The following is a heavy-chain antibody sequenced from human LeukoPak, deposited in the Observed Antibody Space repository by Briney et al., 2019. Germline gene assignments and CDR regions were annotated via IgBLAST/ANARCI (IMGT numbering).Heavy chain of an antibody. J-gene: IGHJ4*02. CDR3: AREPPANYDILTGYPMGGFFDY. CDR2: IYYSGST. CDR1: GRSMSSYY. D-gene: IGHD3-9*01. Sequence: PSDTLSLTCTLSGRSMSSYYGSWIRPPPGEGLEWIGYIYYSGSTNSNPSLKSRVTISVDTSKNQFSLKLSSVTAADTAVYYCAREPPANYDILTGYPMGGFFDYWGQGTLVTVSS. V-gene: IGHV4-59*01.